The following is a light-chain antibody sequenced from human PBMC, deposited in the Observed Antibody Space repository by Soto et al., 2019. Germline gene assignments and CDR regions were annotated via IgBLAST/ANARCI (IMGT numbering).Light chain of an antibody. Sequence: VMTQSPATVSVSPWERATLSSSASQSVTSTYLAWYQQRPGQVPRLLIYGVSKRAPAIPARFSGSGSGTDFTLTVSGLETEDFAAYYCQQRTNSPPWTFGQGTKVDIK. CDR3: QQRTNSPPWT. CDR2: GVS. CDR1: QSVTSTY. V-gene: IGKV3-11*01. J-gene: IGKJ1*01.